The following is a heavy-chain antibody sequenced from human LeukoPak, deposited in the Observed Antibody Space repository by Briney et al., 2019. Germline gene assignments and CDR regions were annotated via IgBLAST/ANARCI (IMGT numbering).Heavy chain of an antibody. CDR1: GFTFSSYA. J-gene: IGHJ4*02. Sequence: TGGSLRLSCAASGFTFSSYAMIWVRQARGKGLEWVSAISGSGGSTYYADSGKGRFTISRDNSKNTLYLQMNSLRAEDTAVYYCAKGGCSGGSCYAIGTYYFDYWGQGTLVTVSS. CDR3: AKGGCSGGSCYAIGTYYFDY. V-gene: IGHV3-23*01. CDR2: ISGSGGST. D-gene: IGHD2-15*01.